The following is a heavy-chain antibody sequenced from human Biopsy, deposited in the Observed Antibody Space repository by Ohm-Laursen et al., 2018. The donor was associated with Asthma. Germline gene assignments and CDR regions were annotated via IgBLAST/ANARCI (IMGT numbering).Heavy chain of an antibody. J-gene: IGHJ5*02. V-gene: IGHV4-59*01. D-gene: IGHD6-19*01. CDR3: ARASVAASSNWFDP. CDR1: GGSINNFY. Sequence: GTLSLTCTVSGGSINNFYWSWIRQPPGKGLESIGHVYYSGSTNYNPSLKSRVTISIDASKNQFSLKLTSVTAADTAVYYCARASVAASSNWFDPWGQGTLVTVSS. CDR2: VYYSGST.